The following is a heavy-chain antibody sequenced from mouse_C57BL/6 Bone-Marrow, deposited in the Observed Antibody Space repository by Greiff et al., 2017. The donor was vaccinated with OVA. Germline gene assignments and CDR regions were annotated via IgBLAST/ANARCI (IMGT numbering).Heavy chain of an antibody. CDR3: AIYSRDY. CDR1: GYTFTSYG. CDR2: IYPRSGNT. J-gene: IGHJ2*01. V-gene: IGHV1-81*01. Sequence: VHVVESGAELARPGASVKLSCKASGYTFTSYGISWVKQRTGQGLEWIGEIYPRSGNTYYNEKFKGKATLTADKSSSTAYMELRSLTSEDSAVYFCAIYSRDYWGQGTTLTVSS. D-gene: IGHD1-1*01.